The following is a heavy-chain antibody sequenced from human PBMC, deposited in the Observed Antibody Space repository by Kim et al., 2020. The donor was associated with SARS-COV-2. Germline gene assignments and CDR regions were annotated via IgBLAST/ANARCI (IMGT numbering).Heavy chain of an antibody. J-gene: IGHJ4*02. Sequence: GGSLRLSCAASGFTFSDYYMSWIRQAPGKGLEWVSYISSSGSTIYYADSVKGRFTISRDNAKNSLYLQMNSLRAEDTAVYYCARVSSHSSSHSFDYWGQGTLGTLSS. CDR2: ISSSGSTI. V-gene: IGHV3-11*01. D-gene: IGHD6-6*01. CDR1: GFTFSDYY. CDR3: ARVSSHSSSHSFDY.